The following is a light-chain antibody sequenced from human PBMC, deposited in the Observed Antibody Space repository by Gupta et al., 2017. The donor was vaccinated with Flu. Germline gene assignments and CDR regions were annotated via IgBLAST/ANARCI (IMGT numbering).Light chain of an antibody. Sequence: EIVFTQYPASLSLSPGERANLSCRASQGISSFLAWYQHQPVQAPRLLLFDASTRVTAVPARFSGSGSGTDFTLTIVNLEPEDFGVYYCQQRSHWPPLTFGGGTKVAIK. V-gene: IGKV3-11*01. CDR1: QGISSF. CDR3: QQRSHWPPLT. CDR2: DAS. J-gene: IGKJ4*01.